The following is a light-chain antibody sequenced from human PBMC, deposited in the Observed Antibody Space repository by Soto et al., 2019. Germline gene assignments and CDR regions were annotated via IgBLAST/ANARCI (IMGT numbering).Light chain of an antibody. CDR2: GAS. CDR3: QQYGSSPLT. CDR1: QSVSSSY. Sequence: EIVLTQSPGTLSLSPGERATLSCRASQSVSSSYLAWYQQKPGQAPRRLIYGASSRGTGIPARFSGSGSGTDFTLTISTLEPEDFAVYYCQQYGSSPLTFGGGNKVEIK. V-gene: IGKV3-20*01. J-gene: IGKJ4*01.